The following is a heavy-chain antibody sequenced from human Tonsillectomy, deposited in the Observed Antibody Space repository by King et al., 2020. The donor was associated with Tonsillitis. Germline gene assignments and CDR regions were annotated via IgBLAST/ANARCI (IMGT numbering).Heavy chain of an antibody. V-gene: IGHV3-9*01. CDR1: GFTFDDYA. J-gene: IGHJ3*02. CDR2: SNWNSGSI. Sequence: VQLVESGEGLVQPGRSLRLSCAASGFTFDDYAMHWVRQAPGKGLEGVSGSNWNSGSIGYADYVKCRFTISRDNAKNSLYLQMNSLRAEATALYYCAKDSDRTVVNPDDAFDIWGQGTMVTVSS. D-gene: IGHD4-23*01. CDR3: AKDSDRTVVNPDDAFDI.